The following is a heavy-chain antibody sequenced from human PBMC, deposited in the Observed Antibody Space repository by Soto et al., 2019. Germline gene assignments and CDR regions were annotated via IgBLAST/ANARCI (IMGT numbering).Heavy chain of an antibody. J-gene: IGHJ4*02. CDR3: ARGWSSSWPY. D-gene: IGHD6-13*01. CDR1: TGSISGYF. Sequence: SETLSLTCIVSTGSISGYFWSWIRQPPGKGLEWIAFIYDSGSTNYNPSLKSRVSTSVDTSKNQFSLKLSSVTAADTAVYYCARGWSSSWPYWGQGTPVTVSS. V-gene: IGHV4-59*01. CDR2: IYDSGST.